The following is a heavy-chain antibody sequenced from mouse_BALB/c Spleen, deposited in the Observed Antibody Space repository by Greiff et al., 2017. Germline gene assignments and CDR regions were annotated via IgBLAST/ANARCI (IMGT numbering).Heavy chain of an antibody. J-gene: IGHJ4*01. CDR3: ARSGLGRAMDD. D-gene: IGHD4-1*01. CDR1: GFTFSSFG. Sequence: EVKLMESGGGLVQPGGSRKLSCAASGFTFSSFGMHWVRQAPEKGLEWVAYISSGSSTIYYADTVKGRFTISRDNPKNTLCLQMTSRRSEDTAMYYCARSGLGRAMDDWGQGTSVTVSS. V-gene: IGHV5-17*02. CDR2: ISSGSSTI.